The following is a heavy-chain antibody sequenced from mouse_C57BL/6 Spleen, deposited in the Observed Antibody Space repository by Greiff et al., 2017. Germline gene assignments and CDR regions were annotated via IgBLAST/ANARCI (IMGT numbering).Heavy chain of an antibody. Sequence: VQLQQSGAELVKPGASVKISCKASGYAFSSYWMNWVQQRPGKGLEWIGQIYPGDGDTNYNGKFKGKATLTADKSSSTAYMQLSSLTSEDSAVYFCARSDTLYAMDYWGQGTSVTVSS. CDR1: GYAFSSYW. CDR3: ARSDTLYAMDY. J-gene: IGHJ4*01. CDR2: IYPGDGDT. D-gene: IGHD5-1-1*01. V-gene: IGHV1-80*01.